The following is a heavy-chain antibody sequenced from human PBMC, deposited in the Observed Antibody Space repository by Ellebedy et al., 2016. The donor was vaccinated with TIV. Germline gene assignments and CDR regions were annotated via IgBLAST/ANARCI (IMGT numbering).Heavy chain of an antibody. CDR3: ARALRYCGGDCSYKFDY. Sequence: SGPTLVKPTETLTLTCTVSGFSLNNIIMGVSWFRQPPGKALEWLANIFSKDEESYKTSLKSRLTIPRDTAKSQVILTMTDLDPLDTATYYCARALRYCGGDCSYKFDYWGQGTLVPVSS. J-gene: IGHJ4*02. D-gene: IGHD2-21*02. CDR1: GFSLNNIIMG. CDR2: IFSKDEE. V-gene: IGHV2-26*01.